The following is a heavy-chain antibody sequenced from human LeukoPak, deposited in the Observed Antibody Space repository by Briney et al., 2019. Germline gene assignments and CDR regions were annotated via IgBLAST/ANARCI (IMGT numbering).Heavy chain of an antibody. Sequence: GGSLRLSCAASGFTFSRYGMHWVRQAPGKGLEWVALIWYDGSNKYYIDSVKGRFTISRDNSRNTLYLQINSLRAEDTAVCHCAKDLNDYGEYGLDYWGQGTPVTVSS. J-gene: IGHJ4*02. V-gene: IGHV3-33*06. CDR1: GFTFSRYG. CDR3: AKDLNDYGEYGLDY. D-gene: IGHD4-17*01. CDR2: IWYDGSNK.